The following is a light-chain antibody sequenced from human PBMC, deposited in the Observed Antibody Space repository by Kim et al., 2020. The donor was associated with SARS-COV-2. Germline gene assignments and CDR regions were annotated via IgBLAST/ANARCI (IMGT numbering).Light chain of an antibody. J-gene: IGLJ1*01. Sequence: QSALTQPPSASGSPGQSVTISCTGTSSDIGAYKYVSWYQQHPGKAPKLMIYEVNRRPSGVPDRFSGSKSGNTASLTVSWLQAEDEADYYCTSYAGSNNLDVFGTGTKVTFL. CDR1: SSDIGAYKY. V-gene: IGLV2-8*01. CDR3: TSYAGSNNLDV. CDR2: EVN.